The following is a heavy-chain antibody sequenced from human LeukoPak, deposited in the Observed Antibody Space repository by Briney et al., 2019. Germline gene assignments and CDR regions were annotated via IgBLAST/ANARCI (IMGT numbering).Heavy chain of an antibody. CDR2: ISYSGST. CDR3: ARRVPSGYVDS. CDR1: GASISSDY. D-gene: IGHD1-26*01. V-gene: IGHV4-59*08. J-gene: IGHJ4*02. Sequence: SSQTLSLTCTVSGASISSDYWSWILHPSGKGLQWIGYISYSGSTNYKPSLKSRVTTSVDTSKNQFSLNLSSVTAAHTAVYYCARRVPSGYVDSWGQGTLVTVSS.